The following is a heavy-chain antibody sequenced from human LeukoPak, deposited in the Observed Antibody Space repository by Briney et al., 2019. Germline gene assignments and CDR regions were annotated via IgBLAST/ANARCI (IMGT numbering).Heavy chain of an antibody. Sequence: GGSLRLSCAASGFTFSNYAMTWVRQAPGKGLEWVSAISDSGGSTYYADSVKGRFTISRDKSQNTLYLQMNSLRAEDTAVYYCAKDRVRQLVRFNAFDIWGQGTMVTVSS. CDR3: AKDRVRQLVRFNAFDI. D-gene: IGHD6-13*01. V-gene: IGHV3-23*01. CDR2: ISDSGGST. CDR1: GFTFSNYA. J-gene: IGHJ3*02.